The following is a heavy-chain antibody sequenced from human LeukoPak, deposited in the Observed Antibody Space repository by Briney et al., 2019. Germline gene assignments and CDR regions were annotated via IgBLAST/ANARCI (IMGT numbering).Heavy chain of an antibody. J-gene: IGHJ4*02. V-gene: IGHV1-8*01. CDR3: AFLTVYGDPLDY. CDR1: GYTFTSYD. Sequence: SVKVSCKASGYTFTSYDINWVRQATGQGLEWMGWMNPNSGNTGYAQKFQGRVTMTRNTSISTAYMELSSLRSEDTAVYYCAFLTVYGDPLDYWGQGTLVTVSS. CDR2: MNPNSGNT. D-gene: IGHD4-17*01.